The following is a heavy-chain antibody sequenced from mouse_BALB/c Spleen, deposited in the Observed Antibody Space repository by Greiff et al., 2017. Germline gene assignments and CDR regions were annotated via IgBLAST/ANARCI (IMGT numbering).Heavy chain of an antibody. CDR2: INPSTGYT. V-gene: IGHV1-7*01. CDR3: ARWGAHFDY. CDR1: GYTFTSYW. J-gene: IGHJ2*01. Sequence: QVQLKQSGAELAKPGASVKMSCKASGYTFTSYWMHWVKQRPGQGLEWIGYINPSTGYTEYNQKFKDKATLTADKSSSTAYMQLSSLTSEDSAVYYCARWGAHFDYWGQGTTLTVSS.